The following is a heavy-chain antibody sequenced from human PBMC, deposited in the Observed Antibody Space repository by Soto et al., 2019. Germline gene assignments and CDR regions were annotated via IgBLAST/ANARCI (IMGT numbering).Heavy chain of an antibody. CDR1: GASSSRGLYY. Sequence: PSATLSVTRPFSGASSSRGLYYLSWIRQHPEKGLEWIGYSYYSGSTYYNPSLKSRVSISVDTSKNQFSLKLSSATAADTSVYYCARGSRYWFDPWGQGTLVTIS. J-gene: IGHJ5*02. CDR3: ARGSRYWFDP. CDR2: SYYSGST. V-gene: IGHV4-31*03.